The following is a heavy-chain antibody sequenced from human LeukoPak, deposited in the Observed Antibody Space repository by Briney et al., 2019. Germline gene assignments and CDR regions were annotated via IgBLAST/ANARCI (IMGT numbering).Heavy chain of an antibody. CDR1: GFTFSSYA. V-gene: IGHV3-23*01. D-gene: IGHD3-22*01. CDR2: ISGSGGST. CDR3: AKGSYYYDSADYFDY. Sequence: GGSLRLSCAASGFTFSSYAMSWVRQAPGKGLEWVSAISGSGGSTYYADSVKGRFTISRDNSKNTLYLQMNSLRAEDTAAYHCAKGSYYYDSADYFDYWGQGTLVTVSS. J-gene: IGHJ4*02.